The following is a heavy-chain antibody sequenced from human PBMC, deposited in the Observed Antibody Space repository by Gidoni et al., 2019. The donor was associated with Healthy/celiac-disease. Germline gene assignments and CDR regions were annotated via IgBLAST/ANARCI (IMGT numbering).Heavy chain of an antibody. CDR2: IYYSGST. D-gene: IGHD3-10*01. J-gene: IGHJ4*02. V-gene: IGHV4-31*03. CDR3: ARVGGTGSYYSRNFDY. CDR1: GGSIPSGGYY. Sequence: QVQLQESGPGLVKPSQTLSLTCTVSGGSIPSGGYYWSWIRQHPGKGLEWIWYIYYSGSTYYNPSLKSRVTISVDTSKNQFSLKLSSVTAADTAVYYCARVGGTGSYYSRNFDYWGQGTLVTVSS.